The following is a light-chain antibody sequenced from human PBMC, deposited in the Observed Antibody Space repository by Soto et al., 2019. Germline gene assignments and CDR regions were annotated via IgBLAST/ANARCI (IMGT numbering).Light chain of an antibody. Sequence: QSVLTQPASVSGSPGQSITISCTGTSSDVGSYNLVSWYQQHPGKAPKLMIYEVSKRPSGVSNRFSGSKSGNTASLTISGLQAEDEADYYCCSYTSSTPFYVFGTGTKVT. CDR2: EVS. CDR1: SSDVGSYNL. CDR3: CSYTSSTPFYV. V-gene: IGLV2-14*02. J-gene: IGLJ1*01.